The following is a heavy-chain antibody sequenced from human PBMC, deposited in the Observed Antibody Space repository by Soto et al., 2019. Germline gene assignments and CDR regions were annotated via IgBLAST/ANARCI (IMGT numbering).Heavy chain of an antibody. CDR3: AKDMVVGTLYYYYYGMDV. CDR1: GFTFSSYG. Sequence: GGSLRLSCAASGFTFSSYGMHWVRQAPGKGLEWVAVISYDGSNKYYADSVKGRFTISRDNSKNTLYLQMNSLRAEDTAVYYCAKDMVVGTLYYYYYGMDVWGQGATVTAP. CDR2: ISYDGSNK. V-gene: IGHV3-30*18. D-gene: IGHD6-19*01. J-gene: IGHJ6*02.